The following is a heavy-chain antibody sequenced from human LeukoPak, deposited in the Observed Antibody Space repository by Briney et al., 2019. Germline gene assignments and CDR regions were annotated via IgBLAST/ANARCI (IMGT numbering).Heavy chain of an antibody. V-gene: IGHV1-46*01. D-gene: IGHD6-13*01. Sequence: ASVKVSCKASAYTFTSYYMHWVRQAPGQGLEWMGIINPSGGSTSYAQKFQGRVTMTRDTSTSTVYMELSSLRSEDTAVYYCARDSSSHPGRQSMDVWGQGTTVTVSS. J-gene: IGHJ6*02. CDR2: INPSGGST. CDR3: ARDSSSHPGRQSMDV. CDR1: AYTFTSYY.